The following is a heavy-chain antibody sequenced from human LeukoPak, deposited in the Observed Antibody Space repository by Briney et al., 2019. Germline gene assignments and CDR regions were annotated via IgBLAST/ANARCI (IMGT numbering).Heavy chain of an antibody. Sequence: PGGSLRLSCAASGFTFSSYEMNWVRQAPGKGLEWVSYISSSGSTIYYADSVKGRFTISRDNAKNSLYLQMNSLGAEDTAVYYCARTFLLYRRWGLDYWVQGTVLTVSS. CDR2: ISSSGSTI. J-gene: IGHJ4*02. CDR1: GFTFSSYE. CDR3: ARTFLLYRRWGLDY. D-gene: IGHD2-2*02. V-gene: IGHV3-48*03.